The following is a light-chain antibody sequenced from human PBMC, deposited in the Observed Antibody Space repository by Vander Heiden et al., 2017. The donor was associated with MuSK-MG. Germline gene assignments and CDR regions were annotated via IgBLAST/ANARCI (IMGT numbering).Light chain of an antibody. CDR3: QQDDNLPHT. V-gene: IGKV1-33*01. CDR2: DAS. CDR1: QDICHF. J-gene: IGKJ4*01. Sequence: DIPMPQSPSSLSATVGERVTITCPARQDICHFLNWYPQKPGKAPKYLIYDASNLETWVPSRCSGRGAGTDFTVTISSLQPEDFATYYCQQDDNLPHTFGGGTKVEIK.